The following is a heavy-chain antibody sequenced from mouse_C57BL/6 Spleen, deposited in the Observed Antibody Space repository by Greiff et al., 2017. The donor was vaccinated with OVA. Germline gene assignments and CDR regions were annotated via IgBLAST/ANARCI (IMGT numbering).Heavy chain of an antibody. V-gene: IGHV14-3*01. Sequence: VQLQQPVAELVRPGASVKLSCTASGFNIKNTYMHWVKQRPEQGLEWIGRIDPANGNTKYAPKFQGKATITADTSSNTAYLQLSSLTSEDTAIYYCARGLYYDYDQFDYWGQGTTLTVSS. D-gene: IGHD2-4*01. CDR3: ARGLYYDYDQFDY. J-gene: IGHJ2*01. CDR2: IDPANGNT. CDR1: GFNIKNTY.